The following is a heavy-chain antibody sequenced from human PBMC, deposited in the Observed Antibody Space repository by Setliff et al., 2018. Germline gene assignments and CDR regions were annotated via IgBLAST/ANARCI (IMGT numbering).Heavy chain of an antibody. Sequence: SETLSLTCTVSGGSISSYYWSWIRQPAGKGLEWIGHIYIGGSANYNPSLKSRVTMSIDTSKNQFSLKLNSVTAADMAVYYCAREQWLDPPGYYYMDVWAKGTTITVSS. CDR2: IYIGGSA. V-gene: IGHV4-4*07. CDR3: AREQWLDPPGYYYMDV. J-gene: IGHJ6*03. D-gene: IGHD6-19*01. CDR1: GGSISSYY.